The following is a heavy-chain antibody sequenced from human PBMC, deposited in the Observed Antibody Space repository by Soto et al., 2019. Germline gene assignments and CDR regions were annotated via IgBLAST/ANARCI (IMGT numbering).Heavy chain of an antibody. CDR1: GGSFSGYY. V-gene: IGHV4-34*01. CDR2: INHSGST. CDR3: ARTKGLRYFDWFPIDYGMDV. J-gene: IGHJ6*02. D-gene: IGHD3-9*01. Sequence: QVQLQQWGAGLLKPSETLSLTCAVYGGSFSGYYWSWIRQPPGKGLEWIGEINHSGSTNYNPSLXXRVTISVDTSXXQXSXXLSSVTAADTAVYYCARTKGLRYFDWFPIDYGMDVWGQGTTVTVSS.